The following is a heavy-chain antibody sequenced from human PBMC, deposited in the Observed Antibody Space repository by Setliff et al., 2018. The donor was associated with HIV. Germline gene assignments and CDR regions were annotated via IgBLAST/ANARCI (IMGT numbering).Heavy chain of an antibody. V-gene: IGHV3-23*01. D-gene: IGHD2-21*02. Sequence: QPGGSLRLSCAASGFTFSSYAMSWVRQAPGKGLEWVSAISGSGGSTYYADSVKGRFTISRDNSKNTLYLQMNSLRAEDTAVFYCANGVTGTYYSYYSMDVWGQGTTITVSS. J-gene: IGHJ6*02. CDR2: ISGSGGST. CDR3: ANGVTGTYYSYYSMDV. CDR1: GFTFSSYA.